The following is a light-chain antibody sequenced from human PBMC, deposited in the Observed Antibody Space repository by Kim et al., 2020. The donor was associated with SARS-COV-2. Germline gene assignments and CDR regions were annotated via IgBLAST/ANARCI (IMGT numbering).Light chain of an antibody. CDR1: ESVVSAS. Sequence: SSTGQSAHLSRRASESVVSASLAWYQQKPGQAPRLLIHDTSTRATGIPDRFSGSGSGTDFALTISRLEPEDFAVYYCQLYGSSTDTFGQGTKLEI. CDR3: QLYGSSTDT. CDR2: DTS. J-gene: IGKJ2*01. V-gene: IGKV3-20*01.